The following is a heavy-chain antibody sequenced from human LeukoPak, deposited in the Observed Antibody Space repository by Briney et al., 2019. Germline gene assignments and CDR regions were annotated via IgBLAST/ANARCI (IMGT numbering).Heavy chain of an antibody. CDR2: ISYDGSNK. V-gene: IGHV3-30-3*01. J-gene: IGHJ3*02. CDR1: GFTFSSYW. Sequence: GGSLRLSCAASGFTFSSYWMSWVRQAPGKGLEWVAVISYDGSNKYYADSVKGRFTISRDNSKNTLYLQMNSLRAEDTAVYYCARDKGYYDSSGYYWRRHAFDIWGQGTMVTVSS. D-gene: IGHD3-22*01. CDR3: ARDKGYYDSSGYYWRRHAFDI.